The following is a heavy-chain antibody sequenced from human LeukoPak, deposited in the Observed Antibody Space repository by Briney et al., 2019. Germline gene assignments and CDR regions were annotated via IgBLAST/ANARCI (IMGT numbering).Heavy chain of an antibody. D-gene: IGHD1-26*01. CDR3: ARSGAIVGAIRGAFDI. CDR1: GFTFDDYA. J-gene: IGHJ3*02. Sequence: GRSLRLSCAASGFTFDDYAMHWVRQAPGKGLEWVSGISWNSGSIGYADSVKGRFTISRDNAKNSLYLQMNSLRAEDTAVYYCARSGAIVGAIRGAFDIWGQGTMVTVSS. V-gene: IGHV3-9*01. CDR2: ISWNSGSI.